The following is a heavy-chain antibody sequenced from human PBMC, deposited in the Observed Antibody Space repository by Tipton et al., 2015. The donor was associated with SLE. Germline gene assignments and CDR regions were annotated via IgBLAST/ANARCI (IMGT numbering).Heavy chain of an antibody. D-gene: IGHD1-26*01. CDR3: AGEVGGDAFDI. V-gene: IGHV4-61*08. J-gene: IGHJ3*02. CDR2: IYYSGST. CDR1: GGSISSGGYY. Sequence: TLSLTCTVSGGSISSGGYYWSWIRQHPGKGLEWIGYIYYSGSTNYNPSLKSRVTISVDTSKNQFSLKLSSVTAADTAVYYCAGEVGGDAFDIWGQGTMVTVSS.